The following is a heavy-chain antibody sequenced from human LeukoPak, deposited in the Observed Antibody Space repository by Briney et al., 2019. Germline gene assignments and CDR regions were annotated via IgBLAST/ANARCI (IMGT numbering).Heavy chain of an antibody. D-gene: IGHD5-18*01. V-gene: IGHV1-18*01. CDR2: ISAYNGNT. CDR1: GYTFTSYG. Sequence: ASVKVSCKASGYTFTSYGISWVRQAPGQGLEWMGWISAYNGNTSYAQKFQGRVTMTRDTPTSPVYMELSSLRSEDTAVYYCARESDIAMVLPCYWGQGTLVTVSS. J-gene: IGHJ4*02. CDR3: ARESDIAMVLPCY.